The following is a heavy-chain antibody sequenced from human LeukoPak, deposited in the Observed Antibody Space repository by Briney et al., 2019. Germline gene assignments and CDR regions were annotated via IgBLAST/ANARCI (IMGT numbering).Heavy chain of an antibody. Sequence: PSETLSLTCAVYGVSISSDNWWTWVRQPPGKGLEWIGETHRSGDTKYNPSLNGRVTIPMDNSKNQLSLNLISVTAADTAIYFCATRHHSRTYMVPLDSWGQGTLVTVSS. CDR2: THRSGDT. D-gene: IGHD3-10*01. CDR1: GVSISSDNW. V-gene: IGHV4/OR15-8*02. J-gene: IGHJ4*02. CDR3: ATRHHSRTYMVPLDS.